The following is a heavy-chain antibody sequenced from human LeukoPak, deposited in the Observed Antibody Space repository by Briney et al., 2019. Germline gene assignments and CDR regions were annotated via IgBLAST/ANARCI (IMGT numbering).Heavy chain of an antibody. CDR2: ISSSGSYI. D-gene: IGHD2-2*01. Sequence: PGGSLRLSCAASGFTFSSYSMNWVRQAPGKGLEWVSSISSSGSYIYYADSVKGRLTISRDNAKNSLYLQMNSLRAEDTAVYYYVRVGYCTSTSCPHAFDIWGQGTMVIVSS. J-gene: IGHJ3*02. V-gene: IGHV3-21*01. CDR3: VRVGYCTSTSCPHAFDI. CDR1: GFTFSSYS.